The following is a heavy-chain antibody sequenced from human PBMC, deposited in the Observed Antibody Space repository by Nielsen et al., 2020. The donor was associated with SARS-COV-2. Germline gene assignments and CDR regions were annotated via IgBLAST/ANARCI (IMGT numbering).Heavy chain of an antibody. CDR3: ARSSSWFSAHMDV. Sequence: GESLKISCAASGFTFDDYTMHWVRQAPGKGLEWVSLISWDGGSTYYADSVKGRFTISRDNSKNSLYLQMNSLRAGDTAVYYCARSSSWFSAHMDVWGKGTTVTVSS. CDR1: GFTFDDYT. J-gene: IGHJ6*03. D-gene: IGHD6-13*01. CDR2: ISWDGGST. V-gene: IGHV3-43*01.